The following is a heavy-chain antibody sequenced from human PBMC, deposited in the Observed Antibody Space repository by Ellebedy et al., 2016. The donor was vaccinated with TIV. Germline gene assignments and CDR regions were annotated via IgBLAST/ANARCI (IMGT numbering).Heavy chain of an antibody. D-gene: IGHD3-3*01. CDR1: GLTFRSYD. CDR2: ISYAGTNK. CDR3: ARGVDYDFWTGYYKFDP. Sequence: PGGSLRLSCAASGLTFRSYDVHWVRQAPGKGLEWVAAISYAGTNKEYADSVKGRFTISRDNSKNTVYLQMNSLRAEDTAVYYCARGVDYDFWTGYYKFDPWGQGTLVTVYS. J-gene: IGHJ5*02. V-gene: IGHV3-30-3*01.